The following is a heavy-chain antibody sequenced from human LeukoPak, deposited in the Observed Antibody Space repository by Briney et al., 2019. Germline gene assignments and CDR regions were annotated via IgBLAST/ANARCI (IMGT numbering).Heavy chain of an antibody. V-gene: IGHV4-59*01. CDR3: ARARNTYCGGDCYYFDY. CDR1: GGSISSYY. CDR2: IYYSGST. J-gene: IGHJ4*02. Sequence: SETLSLTCTVSGGSISSYYWSWIRQPPGKGLEWIGYIYYSGSTNYNPSLKSRATISVDTSKNQFSLKLSSVTAADTAVYYCARARNTYCGGDCYYFDYWGQGTLVTVSS. D-gene: IGHD2-21*02.